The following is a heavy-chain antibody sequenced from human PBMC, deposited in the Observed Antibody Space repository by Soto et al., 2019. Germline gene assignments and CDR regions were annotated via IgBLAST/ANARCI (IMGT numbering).Heavy chain of an antibody. V-gene: IGHV4-30-4*01. D-gene: IGHD2-15*01. CDR1: GGSISSGNYY. CDR2: ISYSGSA. J-gene: IGHJ4*02. CDR3: ATMGTPATGLYYFDY. Sequence: QVQLQESGPGLVKPSQTLSLTCTVSGGSISSGNYYWSWIRQPPGKGLEWIGFISYSGSAYYNPSLKSRVTISVDTSKTQCSLNLSFVTAADTAVYYCATMGTPATGLYYFDYWGQGTLVTVSS.